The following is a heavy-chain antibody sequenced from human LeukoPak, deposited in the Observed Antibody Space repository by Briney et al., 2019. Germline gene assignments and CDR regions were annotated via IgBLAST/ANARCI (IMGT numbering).Heavy chain of an antibody. CDR3: ARERGDYYGMAV. CDR2: ISGSSAYT. J-gene: IGHJ6*02. CDR1: GFRFGEYS. Sequence: GGCLRLSRAASGFRFGEYSMTWVRQAPGKGLEWVSYISGSSAYTNYADSVKGRFTISRDNDKNSLYLQMNSLRAEGTALYYSARERGDYYGMAVWGQGTTVTVSS. D-gene: IGHD3-10*01. V-gene: IGHV3-11*06.